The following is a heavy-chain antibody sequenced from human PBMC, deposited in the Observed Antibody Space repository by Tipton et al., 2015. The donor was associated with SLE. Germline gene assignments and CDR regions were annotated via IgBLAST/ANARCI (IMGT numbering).Heavy chain of an antibody. V-gene: IGHV3-13*01. CDR2: IGTGGAT. Sequence: GSLRLSCAASGFTFGSYDMNWVRQAPGKGLEWASAIGTGGATYYADSVKGRFTISRENAKDSLYLEMNSLTAGDTAVYYCAREPGYRTGFEYFDLWGRGTLVTVSS. D-gene: IGHD6-19*01. CDR3: AREPGYRTGFEYFDL. CDR1: GFTFGSYD. J-gene: IGHJ2*01.